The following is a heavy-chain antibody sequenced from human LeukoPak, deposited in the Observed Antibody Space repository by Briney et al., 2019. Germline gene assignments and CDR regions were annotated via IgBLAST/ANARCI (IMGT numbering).Heavy chain of an antibody. V-gene: IGHV1-18*01. CDR1: GYTFTSYG. CDR2: ISAYNGNT. D-gene: IGHD2-15*01. CDR3: ARCSGGSRTVRCYFDY. Sequence: ASVKVSCKASGYTFTSYGISWVRHAPGQGLEWMGWISAYNGNTNYAQKLQGRVTMTTDTSTSTAYMELRSLRSDDTAVYYCARCSGGSRTVRCYFDYGGQGPLVTVSA. J-gene: IGHJ4*02.